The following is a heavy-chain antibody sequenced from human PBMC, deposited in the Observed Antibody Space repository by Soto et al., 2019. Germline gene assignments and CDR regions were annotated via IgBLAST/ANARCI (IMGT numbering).Heavy chain of an antibody. J-gene: IGHJ4*02. V-gene: IGHV2-5*02. CDR1: GFSLSTSGVA. CDR3: AHRLGSGWYWIY. D-gene: IGHD6-19*01. CDR2: IYWDDDK. Sequence: QITLKESGPTLVKRTQTLTLTCTFSGFSLSTSGVAVGWIRLPPGRALEWLALIYWDDDKRYSPSLNSRLSITKDSSKNQVVLTMTNMDPVDTATYYCAHRLGSGWYWIYWGQGTLVTVSS.